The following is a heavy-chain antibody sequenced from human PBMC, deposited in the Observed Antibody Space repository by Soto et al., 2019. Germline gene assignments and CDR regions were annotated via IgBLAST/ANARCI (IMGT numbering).Heavy chain of an antibody. V-gene: IGHV4-30-4*01. Sequence: SETLSLTCTVSGGSISSGDYYWSWIRQLPGKGLEWIGYIYYSGSTYYNPSLKSRVTISVDTSKNQFSLKLSSVTAADTAVYYCASGPYYDFWSGYPLGYFDLWGRGTLVTVSS. CDR3: ASGPYYDFWSGYPLGYFDL. CDR1: GGSISSGDYY. D-gene: IGHD3-3*01. J-gene: IGHJ2*01. CDR2: IYYSGST.